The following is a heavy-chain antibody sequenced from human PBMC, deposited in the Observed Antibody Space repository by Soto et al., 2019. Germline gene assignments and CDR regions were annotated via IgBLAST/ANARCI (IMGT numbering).Heavy chain of an antibody. Sequence: GASVKVSCKASGGTFSSYAISWVRQAPGQGLEWMGGIIPIFGTANYAQKFQGRVTITADESTSTAYMELSSLRSEDTAVYYCARDSEPFIQLWPRCAFDIWGQGTMVTVSS. V-gene: IGHV1-69*13. CDR3: ARDSEPFIQLWPRCAFDI. CDR2: IIPIFGTA. J-gene: IGHJ3*02. D-gene: IGHD5-18*01. CDR1: GGTFSSYA.